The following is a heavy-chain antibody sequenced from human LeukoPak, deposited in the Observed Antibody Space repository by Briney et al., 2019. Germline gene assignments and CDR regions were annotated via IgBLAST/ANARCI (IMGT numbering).Heavy chain of an antibody. CDR2: IYTSGST. CDR3: ASAVVGATSWFDP. Sequence: SETLSLTCTVSGYSISRGYYWSWIRQPAGKGLEWIGRIYTSGSTNYNPSLKSRVTMSVDTSKNQFSLKLSSVTAADTAVYYCASAVVGATSWFDPWGQGTLVTVSS. V-gene: IGHV4-4*07. D-gene: IGHD1-26*01. CDR1: GYSISRGYY. J-gene: IGHJ5*02.